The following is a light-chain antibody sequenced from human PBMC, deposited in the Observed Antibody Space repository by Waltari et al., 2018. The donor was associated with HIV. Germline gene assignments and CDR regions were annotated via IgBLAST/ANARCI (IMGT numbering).Light chain of an antibody. CDR1: QSFITY. V-gene: IGKV1-39*01. Sequence: DINLTQSPSSLSTSVGDRVPITCRASQSFITYLNWYPPSPGKAPTLLIFGASTLHDGVSSRFSGSGSETDFTLSIAGLQREDSGTYFCQQTFSPPRRFGPGT. J-gene: IGKJ2*01. CDR2: GAS. CDR3: QQTFSPPRR.